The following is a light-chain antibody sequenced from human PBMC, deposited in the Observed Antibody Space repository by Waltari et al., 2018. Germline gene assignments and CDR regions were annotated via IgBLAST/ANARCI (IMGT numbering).Light chain of an antibody. CDR3: QTWDTGIQV. CDR1: SGHSSYA. V-gene: IGLV4-69*01. Sequence: QLVLTQSPSASASLGASVKLTCTLSSGHSSYAIAWHQQQPHKGPRYLMKLNSDGSHNKGDGIPDRFSGSSSGAERYLTISSLQSEDETDYYCQTWDTGIQVFGGGTK. CDR2: LNSDGSH. J-gene: IGLJ3*02.